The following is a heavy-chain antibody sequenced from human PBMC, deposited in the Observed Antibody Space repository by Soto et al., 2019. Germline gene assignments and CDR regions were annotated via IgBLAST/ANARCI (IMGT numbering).Heavy chain of an antibody. J-gene: IGHJ6*02. CDR2: ISAYNGNT. CDR3: ARVPAGPNYYYYGMDV. Sequence: QVQLVQSGAEVKKPGASVKVSCKASGYTFTSYGISWVRQAPGQGLEWLGWISAYNGNTNYAQKLQGRVTMTTTTPTSTAYMELRSLRSDDTAVYYCARVPAGPNYYYYGMDVWGQGTTVTVSS. CDR1: GYTFTSYG. D-gene: IGHD2-2*01. V-gene: IGHV1-18*01.